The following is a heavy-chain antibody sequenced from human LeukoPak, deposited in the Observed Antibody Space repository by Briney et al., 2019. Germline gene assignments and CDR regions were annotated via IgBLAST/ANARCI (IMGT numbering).Heavy chain of an antibody. CDR2: ISAYNGNT. V-gene: IGHV1-18*01. Sequence: GASVKVSCKASGYTFTSYGISWVRQAPGQGLEWMGWISAYNGNTNYAQKLQGRVTMTTDTSTSTAYMELRSLRSDDTAVYYCARATEWLPFGSRYMDVWGKGTTVTVSS. CDR3: ARATEWLPFGSRYMDV. J-gene: IGHJ6*03. D-gene: IGHD5-12*01. CDR1: GYTFTSYG.